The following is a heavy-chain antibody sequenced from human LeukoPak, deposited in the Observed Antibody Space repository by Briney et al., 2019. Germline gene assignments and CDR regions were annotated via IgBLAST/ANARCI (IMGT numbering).Heavy chain of an antibody. D-gene: IGHD1-20*01. CDR2: ISYDGSNK. CDR3: AKGGITGGIGGNYFDY. J-gene: IGHJ4*02. Sequence: PGRSLRLSCAASGFTFSSYGMHWVRQAPGKGLEWVAVISYDGSNKYYTDSVKGRFTISRDNSKNTLYMQMNSLRDEDTAVYYCAKGGITGGIGGNYFDYWGQGTLVTVSS. V-gene: IGHV3-30*18. CDR1: GFTFSSYG.